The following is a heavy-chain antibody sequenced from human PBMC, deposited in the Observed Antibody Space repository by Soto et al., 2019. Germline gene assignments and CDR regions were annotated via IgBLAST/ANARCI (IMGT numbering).Heavy chain of an antibody. J-gene: IGHJ4*02. D-gene: IGHD1-1*01. CDR1: GGSMNNYY. CDR3: ARDVSTGRGDFFDS. CDR2: MYASGGT. Sequence: QVQLQESGPGLAKPSETLSLSCTISGGSMNNYYWSWIRQSAGGTLEWIGRMYASGGTNYNPSLKGRATLSVDMSKNQFSLTLAAVTAADTAVYFCARDVSTGRGDFFDSWGQGTLVSVSS. V-gene: IGHV4-4*07.